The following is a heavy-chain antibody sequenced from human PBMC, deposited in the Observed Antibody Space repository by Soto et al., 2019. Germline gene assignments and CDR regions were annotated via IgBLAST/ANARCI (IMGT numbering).Heavy chain of an antibody. J-gene: IGHJ6*02. CDR3: ARHVGYSYGSYYYYYDMDV. Sequence: VTLSLTCTVSGGSISSSSYYWGWIRQPPGKGLEWIGSIYYSGSTYYNPSLKSRVTIPVDTSKNQFSLKLSSVTAADTAVYYCARHVGYSYGSYYYYYDMDVWGQGTTVTVCS. D-gene: IGHD5-18*01. V-gene: IGHV4-39*01. CDR2: IYYSGST. CDR1: GGSISSSSYY.